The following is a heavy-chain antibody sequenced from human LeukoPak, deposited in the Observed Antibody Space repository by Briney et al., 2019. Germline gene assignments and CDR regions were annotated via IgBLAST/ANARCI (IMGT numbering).Heavy chain of an antibody. J-gene: IGHJ6*02. CDR3: ARAPYDSSGPFYYYYYGMDV. CDR1: GFTFSSYT. CDR2: ISYDGSNK. D-gene: IGHD3-22*01. V-gene: IGHV3-30-3*01. Sequence: AGRSLRLSCAASGFTFSSYTMHWVRQAPGTGLEWVALISYDGSNKYYADSVKGRFTISRDNSKNTLYLQMNSLRAEDTAVYYCARAPYDSSGPFYYYYYGMDVWGQGTTVTVSS.